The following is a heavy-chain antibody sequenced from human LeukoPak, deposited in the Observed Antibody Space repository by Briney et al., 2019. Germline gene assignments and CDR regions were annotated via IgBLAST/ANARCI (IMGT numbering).Heavy chain of an antibody. CDR3: ARESSGWSVDY. D-gene: IGHD6-19*01. CDR2: IWYDGSNK. V-gene: IGHV3-33*01. J-gene: IGHJ4*02. Sequence: PGRSLRLSCAASGFTFSSYGMHWVRQAPGKGLAWVAVIWYDGSNKYYADSVKGRFTISRDNSKNTLYLQMNSLRAEDTAVYYCARESSGWSVDYWGQGTLVTVSS. CDR1: GFTFSSYG.